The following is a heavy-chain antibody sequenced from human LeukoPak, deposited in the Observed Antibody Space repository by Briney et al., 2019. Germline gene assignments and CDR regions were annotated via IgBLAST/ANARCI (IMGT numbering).Heavy chain of an antibody. J-gene: IGHJ4*02. D-gene: IGHD1-26*01. V-gene: IGHV1-46*01. Sequence: ASVKASCKASGYTFTSYYMHWVRQAPGEGLEWMGIINPTGGSTSYAQKFQGRVTMTRDTPTSTVYMELSGLRSEDTAVYYCARVIVGATALGYWGQGTLVTVSS. CDR3: ARVIVGATALGY. CDR1: GYTFTSYY. CDR2: INPTGGST.